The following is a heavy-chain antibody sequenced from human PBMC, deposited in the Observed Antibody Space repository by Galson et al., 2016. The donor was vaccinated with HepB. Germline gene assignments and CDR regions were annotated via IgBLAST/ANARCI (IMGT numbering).Heavy chain of an antibody. CDR2: ISAYNGNT. CDR3: ARDATRQLLKKSYKYYGMDV. V-gene: IGHV1-18*01. D-gene: IGHD1-1*01. CDR1: GYTFTSYG. J-gene: IGHJ6*02. Sequence: SVKVSCKASGYTFTSYGISWVRQAPGQGLEWMGWISAYNGNTNYAEKVQGRVTMTKDTSTSTAYMELRSLRSDETAVYYCARDATRQLLKKSYKYYGMDVWGQGTTVTVSS.